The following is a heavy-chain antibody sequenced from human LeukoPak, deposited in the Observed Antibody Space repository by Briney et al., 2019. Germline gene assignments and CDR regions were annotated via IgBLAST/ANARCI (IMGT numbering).Heavy chain of an antibody. V-gene: IGHV3-21*01. J-gene: IGHJ4*02. CDR1: GFTFSSYS. CDR3: ARENNFYDSSGYYVSYFDY. D-gene: IGHD3-22*01. CDR2: ISSSSNYI. Sequence: GGSLRLSCAASGFTFSSYSMNWVRQAPGKGLEWVSSISSSSNYIYYADSVRGRFTISRDNAKNSLYLQMSSLRAEDTAVYYCARENNFYDSSGYYVSYFDYWGQGTHLSVSS.